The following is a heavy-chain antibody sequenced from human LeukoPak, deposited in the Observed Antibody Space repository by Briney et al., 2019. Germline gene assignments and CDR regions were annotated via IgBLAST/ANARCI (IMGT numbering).Heavy chain of an antibody. CDR3: ARERTGGSSWYNDAFDI. J-gene: IGHJ3*02. CDR1: GFTFSSYG. Sequence: PGRSLRLSCAASGFTFSSYGMHWVRQAPGKGLEWVAVIWYDGSNKYYADSVKGRFTISRDNSKNTLYLQMNSLRAEDTAVYYCARERTGGSSWYNDAFDIWGQGTMVTVSS. V-gene: IGHV3-33*01. D-gene: IGHD6-13*01. CDR2: IWYDGSNK.